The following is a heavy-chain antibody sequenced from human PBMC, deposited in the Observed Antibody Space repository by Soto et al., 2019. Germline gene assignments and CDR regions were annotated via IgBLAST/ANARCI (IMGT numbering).Heavy chain of an antibody. CDR3: AHIPFGYDILTGYYSFDY. CDR1: GFSLSTSGMG. D-gene: IGHD3-9*01. Sequence: QITLKESGPTLVKPTQTLTLTCTFSGFSLSTSGMGVGWIRQPPGKALEWLALIYWDDDKRYSPSLKSRLTITNDTSKNQVVLTMTNMDPVDTATYYCAHIPFGYDILTGYYSFDYWGQGTLVTVSS. CDR2: IYWDDDK. J-gene: IGHJ4*02. V-gene: IGHV2-5*02.